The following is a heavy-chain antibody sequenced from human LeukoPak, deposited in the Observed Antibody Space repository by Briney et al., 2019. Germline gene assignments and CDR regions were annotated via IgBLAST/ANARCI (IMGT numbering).Heavy chain of an antibody. CDR2: ISYDGSNK. Sequence: PGGSLRLSCVASGFPFSSYWMTWVRQAPGKGLEWVAVISYDGSNKYYADSVKGRFTISRDNSKNTLYLQMNSLRAEDTAVYYCASSVGYYDSSGHDYWGQGTLVTVSS. CDR1: GFPFSSYW. J-gene: IGHJ4*02. CDR3: ASSVGYYDSSGHDY. V-gene: IGHV3-30-3*01. D-gene: IGHD3-22*01.